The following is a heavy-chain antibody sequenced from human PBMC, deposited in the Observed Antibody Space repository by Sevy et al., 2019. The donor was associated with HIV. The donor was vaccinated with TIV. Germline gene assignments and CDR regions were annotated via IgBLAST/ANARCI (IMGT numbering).Heavy chain of an antibody. J-gene: IGHJ4*02. CDR2: IYYSGST. V-gene: IGHV4-39*01. Sequence: SETLSLTCTVSGGSISSSSYYWGWIRQPPGKGLEWIGSIYYSGSTYYNPSLKSRVTISVDTSKNQFSLKLSPVTAADTAVYYCARAMYPYYYDSSGYHFDYWGQGTLVTVSS. D-gene: IGHD3-22*01. CDR3: ARAMYPYYYDSSGYHFDY. CDR1: GGSISSSSYY.